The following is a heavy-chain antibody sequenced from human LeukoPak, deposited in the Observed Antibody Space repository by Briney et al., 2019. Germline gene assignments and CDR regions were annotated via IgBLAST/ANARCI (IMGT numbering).Heavy chain of an antibody. CDR1: GFTVSSNY. J-gene: IGHJ4*02. D-gene: IGHD5-18*01. V-gene: IGHV3-66*01. Sequence: GGSLRLSCAASGFTVSSNYMSWVRQAPGKGLEWVSVIYSGGSTYYADSVKGRFTISRGNSKNTLYLQMNSLRAEDTAVYYCARDLGYSYGYGGYYFDYWGQGTLVTVSS. CDR3: ARDLGYSYGYGGYYFDY. CDR2: IYSGGST.